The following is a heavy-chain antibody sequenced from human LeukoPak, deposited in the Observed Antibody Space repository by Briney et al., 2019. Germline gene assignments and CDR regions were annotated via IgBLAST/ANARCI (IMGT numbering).Heavy chain of an antibody. CDR1: GFTFSNYA. CDR2: ISSSSSYI. Sequence: GGSLRLSCAASGFTFSNYAMNWVRQAPGKGLEWVSSISSSSSYIYYADSLKGRFTISRDNAKNSLYLQMNSLRAEDTAVYYCARLAGTYYFDYWGQGTLVTVSS. CDR3: ARLAGTYYFDY. V-gene: IGHV3-21*01. J-gene: IGHJ4*02. D-gene: IGHD1-1*01.